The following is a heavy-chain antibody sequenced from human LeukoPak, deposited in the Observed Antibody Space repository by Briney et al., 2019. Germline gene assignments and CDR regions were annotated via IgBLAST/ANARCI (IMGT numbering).Heavy chain of an antibody. CDR1: GFTFSSYG. Sequence: GGSLRLSCAASGFTFSSYGMHWVRQAPGKGLEWVAFIRYDGSNKYYADSVKGRFTISRDNSKNTLYLQMNGLRAEDTAVYYCAKDPGVYSSSPSRFDPWGQGTLVTVSS. J-gene: IGHJ5*02. CDR3: AKDPGVYSSSPSRFDP. D-gene: IGHD6-6*01. V-gene: IGHV3-30*02. CDR2: IRYDGSNK.